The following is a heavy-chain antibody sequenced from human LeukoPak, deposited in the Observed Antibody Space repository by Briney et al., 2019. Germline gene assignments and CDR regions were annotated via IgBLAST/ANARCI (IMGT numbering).Heavy chain of an antibody. Sequence: GGSLRLSCAASGFTFSGSAMHWVRQASGKGLEWVGRIRSKANSYATAYAASVKGRFTISRDDSKNTAYLQMNSLKTEDTAVYYCTRREAVAGRSVDYWGQGTLVTVSS. CDR2: IRSKANSYAT. V-gene: IGHV3-73*01. CDR1: GFTFSGSA. D-gene: IGHD6-19*01. CDR3: TRREAVAGRSVDY. J-gene: IGHJ4*02.